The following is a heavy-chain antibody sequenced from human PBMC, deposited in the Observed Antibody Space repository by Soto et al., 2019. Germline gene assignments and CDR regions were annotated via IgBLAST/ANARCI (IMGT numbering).Heavy chain of an antibody. CDR3: AKDGSHNFDY. CDR2: MSDDGSNE. CDR1: GFTFSHYA. D-gene: IGHD1-26*01. V-gene: IGHV3-30*18. Sequence: QVQLVESGGGVVQPGRSLRLSCAASGFTFSHYAMHWVRQAPGKGLEWVAVMSDDGSNEYYADSVKGRFTISRDNSKNTLYLQMNRLRGEDTAVYYWAKDGSHNFDYWGQGTLGTVSS. J-gene: IGHJ4*02.